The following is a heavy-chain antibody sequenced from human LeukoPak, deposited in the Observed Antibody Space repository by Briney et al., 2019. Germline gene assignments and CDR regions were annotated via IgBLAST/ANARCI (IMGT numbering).Heavy chain of an antibody. CDR3: ARDLLYDSSGYSNY. J-gene: IGHJ4*02. CDR1: GFTFSTYN. V-gene: IGHV3-7*01. CDR2: IKQDGSEK. D-gene: IGHD3-22*01. Sequence: GGSLRLSCAASGFTFSTYNMNWVRQAPGKGLEWVANIKQDGSEKYYVDSVKGRFTISRDNAKNSLYLQMNSLRAEDTAVYYCARDLLYDSSGYSNYWGQGTLVTVSS.